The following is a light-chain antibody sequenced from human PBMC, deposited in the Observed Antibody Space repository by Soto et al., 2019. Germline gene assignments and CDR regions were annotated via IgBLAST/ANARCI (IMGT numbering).Light chain of an antibody. CDR1: QSIDTW. CDR2: KAS. J-gene: IGKJ1*01. V-gene: IGKV1-5*03. CDR3: QHYNSFSRT. Sequence: DIQMTQSPSTLSASVGDSVTITCRASQSIDTWLAWHQQKPGQVPKLLISKASSLESGVPSRFAGSGSGTDFTLTITRLQPDDFATYYCQHYNSFSRTFGQGTKVDIK.